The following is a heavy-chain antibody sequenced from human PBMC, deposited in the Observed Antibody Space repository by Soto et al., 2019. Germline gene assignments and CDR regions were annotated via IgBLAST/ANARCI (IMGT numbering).Heavy chain of an antibody. J-gene: IGHJ4*02. CDR3: ARESEDLTSNFDY. Sequence: EVQLLESGGGVVQPGGSLRLSCAASGFSFNDYAMTWVRQAPGKGLEWVSAINDDGDSTYYADSVKGRFTISRDNSKNTVFLEMNSLRAEDTAVYYCARESEDLTSNFDYWGQGTLVTVSS. V-gene: IGHV3-23*01. CDR1: GFSFNDYA. CDR2: INDDGDST.